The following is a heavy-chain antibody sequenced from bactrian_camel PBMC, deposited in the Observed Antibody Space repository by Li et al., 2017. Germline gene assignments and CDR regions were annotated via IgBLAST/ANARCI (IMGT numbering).Heavy chain of an antibody. CDR3: AAECTDYARGTLGEFNY. CDR1: GFTVSTYC. J-gene: IGHJ4*01. V-gene: IGHV3S53*01. Sequence: HVQLVESGGGSVQAGGSLRLSCAASGFTVSTYCMAWFRQAPGKEREAVAAVVTDGIKSYTHSAKGRFTISQDDAKNTLYLQMNSLKPEDTAMYYCAAECTDYARGTLGEFNYWGQGTQVTVS. D-gene: IGHD4*01. CDR2: VVTDGIK.